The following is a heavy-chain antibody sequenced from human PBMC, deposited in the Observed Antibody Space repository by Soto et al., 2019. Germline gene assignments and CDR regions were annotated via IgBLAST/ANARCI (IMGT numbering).Heavy chain of an antibody. CDR2: IYHSGST. Sequence: KPSETLSLTCAVSGGSISSGGYSWSWIRQPPGKGLEWIGYIYHSGSTYYNPSLKSRVTISVDRSKNQFSLKLSSVTAADTAVYYCASQNYYDSSGYGMDVWGQGTTVTVSS. CDR1: GGSISSGGYS. CDR3: ASQNYYDSSGYGMDV. V-gene: IGHV4-30-2*01. D-gene: IGHD3-22*01. J-gene: IGHJ6*02.